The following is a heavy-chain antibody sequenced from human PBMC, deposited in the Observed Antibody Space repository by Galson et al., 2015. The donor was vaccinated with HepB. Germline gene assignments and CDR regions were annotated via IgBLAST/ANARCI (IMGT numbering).Heavy chain of an antibody. Sequence: SVKVSCKASGGTFSSYAISWVRQAPGQGLEWMGGIIPIFGTANYAQKFQGRVTITADESTSTAYMELSSLRSEDTAVYYCARATGYSSSWSSNFDYWGQGTLVTVSS. CDR3: ARATGYSSSWSSNFDY. CDR1: GGTFSSYA. V-gene: IGHV1-69*13. J-gene: IGHJ4*02. D-gene: IGHD6-13*01. CDR2: IIPIFGTA.